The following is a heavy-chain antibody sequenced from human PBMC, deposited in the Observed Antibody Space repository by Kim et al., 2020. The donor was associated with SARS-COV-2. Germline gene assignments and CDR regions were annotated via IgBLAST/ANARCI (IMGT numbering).Heavy chain of an antibody. Sequence: NPSHMGRVPISVDTSRNQFSLRLSSVTAAGTAVYYCARGADSSGWYEVDYWGQGTLVTVSS. CDR3: ARGADSSGWYEVDY. D-gene: IGHD6-19*01. V-gene: IGHV4-34*01. J-gene: IGHJ4*02.